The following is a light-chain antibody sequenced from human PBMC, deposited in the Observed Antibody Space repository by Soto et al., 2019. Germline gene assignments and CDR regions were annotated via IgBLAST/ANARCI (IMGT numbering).Light chain of an antibody. CDR3: QQYHYWPYT. CDR1: QSVSSL. V-gene: IGKV3-15*01. J-gene: IGKJ2*01. CDR2: SPS. Sequence: VLTQSPATLSVSPGERVTLSCRASQSVSSLLAWYQQKPGQAPRLLIYSPSTRATGIPARFSGSGSGTEFTLTISSLQSEDFAIYYCQQYHYWPYTFGQGTNLEIK.